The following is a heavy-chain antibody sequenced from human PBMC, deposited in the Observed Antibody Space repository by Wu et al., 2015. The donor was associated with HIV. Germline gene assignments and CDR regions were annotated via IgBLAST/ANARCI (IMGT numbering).Heavy chain of an antibody. CDR3: ARNTDSVATSLYSLGV. CDR2: IITIFGIA. V-gene: IGHV1-69*12. CDR1: GDTFSTST. Sequence: QVHLVQSGAEVKKPRSSVKVSCKASGDTFSTSTFTWVRQAPGQGLEWMGGIITIFGIANYAQKFQGRVTITADESTSTAYMEVSSLRSEDTAVYYCARNTDSVATSLYSLGVWGQGTVVTVSS. J-gene: IGHJ6*02. D-gene: IGHD5-12*01.